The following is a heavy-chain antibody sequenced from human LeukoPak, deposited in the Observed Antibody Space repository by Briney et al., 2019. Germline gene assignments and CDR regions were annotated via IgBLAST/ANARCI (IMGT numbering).Heavy chain of an antibody. D-gene: IGHD2-15*01. V-gene: IGHV3-21*01. J-gene: IGHJ4*02. CDR3: ARDATVGSAYFDL. Sequence: GGSLRLSCAASGFTFSSYSMNWVRQAPGKGLEWVSSISSSSSYIYYADSVRGRFTISRDNSKNMLYLEMHSLRPDDTALYYCARDATVGSAYFDLWGQGALVTVSS. CDR2: ISSSSSYI. CDR1: GFTFSSYS.